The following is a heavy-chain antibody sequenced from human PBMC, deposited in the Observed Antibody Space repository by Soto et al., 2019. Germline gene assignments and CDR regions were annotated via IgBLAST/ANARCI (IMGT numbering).Heavy chain of an antibody. D-gene: IGHD4-17*01. CDR3: ATLPCFDGGVGGRYFDL. J-gene: IGHJ2*01. Sequence: GGSLRLSCAASGFSFSVSAVHWVRQASGKGLEWIGRIRNKVNTYATVYAASVKGRFSISRDDSKNTASLQMNSLKTEDAAVYYCATLPCFDGGVGGRYFDLWGRGTLVTVSS. V-gene: IGHV3-73*01. CDR2: IRNKVNTYAT. CDR1: GFSFSVSA.